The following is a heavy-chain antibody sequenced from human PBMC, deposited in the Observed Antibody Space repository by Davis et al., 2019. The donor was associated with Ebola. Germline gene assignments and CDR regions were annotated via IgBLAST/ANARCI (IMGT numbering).Heavy chain of an antibody. V-gene: IGHV3-43*01. CDR2: ISWDGGST. CDR3: AGESRRRGYYYYYGMDV. CDR1: GFTFDDYT. Sequence: GESLKISCAASGFTFDDYTMHWVRQAPGKGLEWVSLISWDGGSTYYADSVKGRFTISRDNSKNTLYLQMNSLRAEDTAVYYCAGESRRRGYYYYYGMDVWGQGTTVTVSS. D-gene: IGHD3-16*01. J-gene: IGHJ6*02.